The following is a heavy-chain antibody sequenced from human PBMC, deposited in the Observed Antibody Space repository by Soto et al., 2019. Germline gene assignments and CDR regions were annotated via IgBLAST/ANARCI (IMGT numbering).Heavy chain of an antibody. CDR3: ARGPPGGGG. D-gene: IGHD3-16*01. J-gene: IGHJ4*02. CDR2: MNPNSGNT. V-gene: IGHV1-8*01. CDR1: GYTFTSYD. Sequence: QVQLVQSGAEVKKPGASVKVSCKASGYTFTSYDINWVRQATGQGLEWMGWMNPNSGNTGYAQKFQGRVTLPRNTSISTAYRELRGLRSEDPALYYCARGPPGGGGWGQGTLVTVSS.